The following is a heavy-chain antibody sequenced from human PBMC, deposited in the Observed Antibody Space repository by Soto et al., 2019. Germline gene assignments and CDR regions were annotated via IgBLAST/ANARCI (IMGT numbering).Heavy chain of an antibody. CDR1: GFTFSSYA. Sequence: GGSLRLSCAASGFTFSSYAMSWVRQAPGKGLEWVSAISGSGGSTYYADSVKGRFTISRDNSKNTLYLQMNSLRAEDTAVYYCARATYYYDSSGYYCFQYYFDYRGQGTTVTVSS. D-gene: IGHD3-22*01. V-gene: IGHV3-23*01. J-gene: IGHJ4*03. CDR3: ARATYYYDSSGYYCFQYYFDY. CDR2: ISGSGGST.